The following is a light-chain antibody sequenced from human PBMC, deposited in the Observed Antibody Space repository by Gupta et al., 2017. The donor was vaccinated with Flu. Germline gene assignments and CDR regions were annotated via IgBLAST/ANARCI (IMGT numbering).Light chain of an antibody. J-gene: IGLJ1*01. CDR1: SSDVGGYNH. Sequence: GLSVTISCTGTSSDVGGYNHVSWYQQHPGKVPKLMIDDVTGRPSGVPDRFSGSKSGNTASLTISGLQPEDEADYYCFSYGATYVFGTGTTVTVL. CDR2: DVT. V-gene: IGLV2-11*01. CDR3: FSYGATYV.